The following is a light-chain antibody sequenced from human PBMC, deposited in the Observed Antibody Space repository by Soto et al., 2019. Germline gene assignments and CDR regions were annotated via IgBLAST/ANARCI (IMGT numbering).Light chain of an antibody. V-gene: IGKV3-20*01. Sequence: EIVLTQSPGTLSLSPGDRATLSCRASQSVSRSYLGWYQQKPGQAPRLLMYGASIRAAGVPDRFSGSGSGTVFTLTISRLEPEDFTVYYCHHYETFGQGTKVEIK. J-gene: IGKJ1*01. CDR1: QSVSRSY. CDR2: GAS. CDR3: HHYET.